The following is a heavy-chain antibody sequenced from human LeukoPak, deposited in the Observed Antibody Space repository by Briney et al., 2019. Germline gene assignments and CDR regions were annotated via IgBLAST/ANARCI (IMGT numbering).Heavy chain of an antibody. CDR1: GFTFSSYS. V-gene: IGHV3-48*01. Sequence: PGGSLRLSCAASGFTFSSYSMNWVRQAPGKGLEWVSYISSSSSTIYYADSVKGRFTISRDNAKKSLYLQMNSLRAEDTAVYYCARMPPREHGHNWFDPWGQGTLVTVSS. CDR2: ISSSSSTI. D-gene: IGHD1-26*01. CDR3: ARMPPREHGHNWFDP. J-gene: IGHJ5*02.